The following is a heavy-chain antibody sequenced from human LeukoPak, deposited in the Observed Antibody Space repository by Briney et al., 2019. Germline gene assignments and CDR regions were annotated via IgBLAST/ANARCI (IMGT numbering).Heavy chain of an antibody. CDR3: VPASIAAIDY. J-gene: IGHJ4*02. V-gene: IGHV3-23*01. Sequence: GGSPRLSCAASGFTFSSYAMSWVRQAPGKGLEWVSAISGSGGSTYYADSVKGRFTISRDNSKNTLYLQMNSLRAEDTAVYYCVPASIAAIDYWGQGTLVTVSS. D-gene: IGHD6-6*01. CDR1: GFTFSSYA. CDR2: ISGSGGST.